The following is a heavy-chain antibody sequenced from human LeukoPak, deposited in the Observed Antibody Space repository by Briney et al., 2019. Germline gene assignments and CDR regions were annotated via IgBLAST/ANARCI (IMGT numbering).Heavy chain of an antibody. V-gene: IGHV4-59*01. CDR3: ARLAPGGYYDSSGYLERYAFDI. J-gene: IGHJ3*02. D-gene: IGHD3-22*01. CDR1: GGSISSYY. Sequence: PSETLSLTCTVSGGSISSYYWSWIRQPPGKGLEWIGYIYYSGSTNYNPSLKSRVTISVDTSKNQFSLKLSSVTAADTAVYYCARLAPGGYYDSSGYLERYAFDIWGQGTMVTVSS. CDR2: IYYSGST.